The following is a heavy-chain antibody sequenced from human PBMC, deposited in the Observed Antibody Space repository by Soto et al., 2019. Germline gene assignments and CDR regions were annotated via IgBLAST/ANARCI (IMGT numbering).Heavy chain of an antibody. D-gene: IGHD3-10*01. J-gene: IGHJ3*02. Sequence: SETLSLTCTVSGGSISSYYWSWIRQPPGKGLEWIGYIYYSGGTNYNPSLKSRVTISVDTSKNQFSLKLSSVTAADTAVYYCARVSMVRGYFAFDIWGQGTMVTVSS. CDR1: GGSISSYY. V-gene: IGHV4-59*01. CDR2: IYYSGGT. CDR3: ARVSMVRGYFAFDI.